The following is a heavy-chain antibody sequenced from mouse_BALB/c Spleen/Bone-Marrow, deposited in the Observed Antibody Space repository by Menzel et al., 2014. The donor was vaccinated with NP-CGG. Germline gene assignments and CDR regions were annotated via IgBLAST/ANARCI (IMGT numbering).Heavy chain of an antibody. CDR1: GYTFTGYW. D-gene: IGHD5-2*01. J-gene: IGHJ3*01. CDR2: IYPVSGST. Sequence: LKQSGSELVRPGASVKLSCKASGYTFTGYWMHWVKQRPGQGLEWIGNIYPVSGSTNYDEKFKSKATLTVDTSSSTAYMQLSSLTSEDSAVYYCTRVNEYGRAWFAYWGQGTLVTVSA. CDR3: TRVNEYGRAWFAY. V-gene: IGHV1S22*01.